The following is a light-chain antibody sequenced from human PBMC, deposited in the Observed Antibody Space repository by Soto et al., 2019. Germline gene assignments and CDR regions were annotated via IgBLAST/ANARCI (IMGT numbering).Light chain of an antibody. V-gene: IGKV3-20*01. CDR3: QQYASFLRT. CDR1: QSVSSSY. J-gene: IGKJ1*01. CDR2: GAS. Sequence: EIVLTQSPGTLSMSAGERATLSCRASQSVSSSYLAWYQQKPGQAPRLLIYGASRRATGSPDRFSGSGSGTDFTLTISRLEPEDFAVYYCQQYASFLRTFGQGTKVEIK.